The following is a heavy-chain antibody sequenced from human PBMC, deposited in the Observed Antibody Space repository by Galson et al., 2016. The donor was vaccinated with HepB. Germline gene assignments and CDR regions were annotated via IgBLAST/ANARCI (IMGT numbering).Heavy chain of an antibody. D-gene: IGHD5-18*01. CDR2: FYGGGTI. Sequence: SLRLSCAASGFTFSNYWMHWVRQAPGKGLEWVSVFYGGGTINYADSAKGRVTATRENSENTLFLQMNNLSADDTAAYYCARLRPEYNYAYDYWGQGTLVTVSS. V-gene: IGHV3-53*01. CDR3: ARLRPEYNYAYDY. J-gene: IGHJ4*02. CDR1: GFTFSNYW.